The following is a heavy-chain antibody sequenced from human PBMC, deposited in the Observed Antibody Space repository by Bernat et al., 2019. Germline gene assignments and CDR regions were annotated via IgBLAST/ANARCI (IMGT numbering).Heavy chain of an antibody. CDR3: ARTFDTYYMDV. CDR2: IWGDGGKE. CDR1: GFTFSTYG. Sequence: QVHLVESGGGVVQPGRSLRLSCAASGFTFSTYGMHWVRQAPGKGLEWMAVIWGDGGKEYYADSVKGRFTISRDNSKNTLYLQMNSLRADDTAIYYCARTFDTYYMDVWGKGTTVTVSS. J-gene: IGHJ6*03. V-gene: IGHV3-33*01.